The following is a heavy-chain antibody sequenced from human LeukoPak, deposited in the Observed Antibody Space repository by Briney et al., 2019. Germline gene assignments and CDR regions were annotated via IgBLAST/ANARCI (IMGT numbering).Heavy chain of an antibody. CDR2: VSRSGSST. Sequence: GGALRLSLGASGFHLTSYALRVVRPAPRKGVGGVSGVSRSGSSTKYADNVKGRFIISGDNPKNTLYLQMNSLRAEDTAVYYCARSSSGWYSFDYWGQGTLVTVSS. V-gene: IGHV3-23*01. CDR1: GFHLTSYA. CDR3: ARSSSGWYSFDY. D-gene: IGHD6-19*01. J-gene: IGHJ4*02.